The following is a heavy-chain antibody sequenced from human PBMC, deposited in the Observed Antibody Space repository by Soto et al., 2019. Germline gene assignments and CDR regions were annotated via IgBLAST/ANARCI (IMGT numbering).Heavy chain of an antibody. Sequence: PGGSLRVSRVAAGCHFSNYGRHWVRQTPGKGLDWVAMTWYDGINKYYADSVKDRFTISRDNSKNTLYLQMNSLRDEDSAVYYCATELNDMEAFDIWGQGTMVTVSS. D-gene: IGHD1-1*01. CDR1: GCHFSNYG. J-gene: IGHJ3*02. CDR2: TWYDGINK. V-gene: IGHV3-33*03. CDR3: ATELNDMEAFDI.